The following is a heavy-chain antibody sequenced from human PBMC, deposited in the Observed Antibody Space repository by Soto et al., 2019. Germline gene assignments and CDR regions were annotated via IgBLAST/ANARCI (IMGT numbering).Heavy chain of an antibody. CDR3: ARVQYSSGSYRWFDP. Sequence: SETLSLTCTVSGGSISGYYWTFIRQPAGKGLEYIGRIYSSGSTNFSPSLKSRVTMSVDTSQNQFSLKLTSMTAADTAIYYCARVQYSSGSYRWFDPWGQGTLVTVSS. D-gene: IGHD6-19*01. CDR1: GGSISGYY. V-gene: IGHV4-4*07. J-gene: IGHJ5*02. CDR2: IYSSGST.